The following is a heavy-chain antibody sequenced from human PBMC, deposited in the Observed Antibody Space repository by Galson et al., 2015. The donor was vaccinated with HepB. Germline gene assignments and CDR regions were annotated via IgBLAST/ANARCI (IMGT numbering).Heavy chain of an antibody. J-gene: IGHJ4*02. D-gene: IGHD3-10*01. CDR3: ARDQACGSGSYYTADY. CDR1: GFSFSNYG. CDR2: ISYDGSKK. V-gene: IGHV3-30*03. Sequence: SLRLSCAASGFSFSNYGMHWVRQAPGKGLEWVAVISYDGSKKHYTDSVRGRFTISRDNSKNTLDLQMNSLRAEDTAVYYCARDQACGSGSYYTADYWGQGTLVTVSS.